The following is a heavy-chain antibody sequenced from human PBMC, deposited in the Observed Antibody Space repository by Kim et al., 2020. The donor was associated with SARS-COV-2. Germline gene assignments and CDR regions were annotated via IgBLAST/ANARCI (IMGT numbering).Heavy chain of an antibody. CDR1: GGSISSSSYY. Sequence: SETLSLTCTVSGGSISSSSYYWGWIRQPPGKGLEWIGSIYYSGSTYYNPSLKSRVTISVDTSKNQFSLKLSSVTAADTAVYYCARLSNFIHWGQGTLVTVSS. V-gene: IGHV4-39*01. J-gene: IGHJ4*02. CDR2: IYYSGST. CDR3: ARLSNFIH. D-gene: IGHD3-16*01.